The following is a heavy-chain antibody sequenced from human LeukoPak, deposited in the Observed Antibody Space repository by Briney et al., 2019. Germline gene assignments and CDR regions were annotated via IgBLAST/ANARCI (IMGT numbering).Heavy chain of an antibody. CDR2: FDHSGST. CDR3: ARGRVSSSTWYSTYYYYFYMDV. V-gene: IGHV4-59*01. Sequence: PSETLSLTCSVSDDSITLYYWTWIRQPPGKGLEWIGYFDHSGSTNFNPSLNGRVSISRDTTNNLFSLRLRSVTAADTAVYFCARGRVSSSTWYSTYYYYFYMDVWGKGTTVTVSS. D-gene: IGHD1-1*01. CDR1: DDSITLYY. J-gene: IGHJ6*03.